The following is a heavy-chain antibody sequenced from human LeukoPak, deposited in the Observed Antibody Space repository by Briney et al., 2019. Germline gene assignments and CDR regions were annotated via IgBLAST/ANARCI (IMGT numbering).Heavy chain of an antibody. J-gene: IGHJ4*02. D-gene: IGHD3-9*01. CDR2: FNPNAVGT. Sequence: AAVKVSCMASGYTFTGYFIHWVRQAPGQGLDWMGWFNPNAVGTKYAKKFRGRVTMTRNTSIGTAYMELSTVTSDDTAVYFCARVHATGYFSLDLGYWGQGTLVTVSS. V-gene: IGHV1-2*02. CDR3: ARVHATGYFSLDLGY. CDR1: GYTFTGYF.